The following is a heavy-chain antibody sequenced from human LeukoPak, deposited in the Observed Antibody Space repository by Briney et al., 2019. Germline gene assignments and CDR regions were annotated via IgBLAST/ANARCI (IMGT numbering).Heavy chain of an antibody. CDR2: ISGSGGST. D-gene: IGHD3-10*01. CDR3: AKVRFGVMARYYLDY. J-gene: IGHJ4*02. Sequence: GGSLRLSCAASGFTFSSYAMNWVRQAPGKGLKWVSAISGSGGSTYYADSVKGQFTISRDNSKNTLYLQMNSLRAEDTAVYYCAKVRFGVMARYYLDYWGQGTLVTVSS. CDR1: GFTFSSYA. V-gene: IGHV3-23*01.